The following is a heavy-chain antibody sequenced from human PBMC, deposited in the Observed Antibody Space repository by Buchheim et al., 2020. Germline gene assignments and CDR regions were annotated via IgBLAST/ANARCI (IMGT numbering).Heavy chain of an antibody. CDR3: ARAMVGSNYYYYYYMDV. J-gene: IGHJ6*03. V-gene: IGHV3-33*01. D-gene: IGHD4-11*01. Sequence: QVQLVESGGGVVQPGRPLRLSCAASGFTFSSYGMHWVRQAPGKGLEWVAVIWYDGSNKYYADSVKGRFTISRDNSKNTLYLQMNSLRAEDTAVYYCARAMVGSNYYYYYYMDVWGKGTT. CDR1: GFTFSSYG. CDR2: IWYDGSNK.